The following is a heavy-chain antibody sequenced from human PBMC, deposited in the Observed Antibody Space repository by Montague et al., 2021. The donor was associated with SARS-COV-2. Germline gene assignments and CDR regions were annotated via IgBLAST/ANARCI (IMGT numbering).Heavy chain of an antibody. J-gene: IGHJ2*01. CDR3: AREFRTYGYGGQYWYFDL. D-gene: IGHD3-10*01. CDR1: GGSISSSHW. V-gene: IGHV4-4*02. Sequence: SETRSLTCAVSGGSISSSHWWSWVRQPPGKGLEWIGEIYHSGSTNYNPSLKSRVTISIDKSKNQFSPKLSSVTAADTAVYYCAREFRTYGYGGQYWYFDLWGRGTLVTVSS. CDR2: IYHSGST.